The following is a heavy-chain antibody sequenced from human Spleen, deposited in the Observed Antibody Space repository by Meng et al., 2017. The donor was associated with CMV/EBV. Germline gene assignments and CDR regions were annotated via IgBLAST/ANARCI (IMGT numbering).Heavy chain of an antibody. CDR1: GGSISSSNYY. J-gene: IGHJ5*02. D-gene: IGHD2-15*01. CDR3: ARDYSGGFEGWFDP. CDR2: IYYSGST. V-gene: IGHV4-39*07. Sequence: GSLRLSCTFSGGSISSSNYYWGWIRQPPGKGLEWIGSIYYSGSTYHNPSLKSRVTISVDTSKNQFSLRLSSVTAADTAVYYCARDYSGGFEGWFDPWGQGTLVTVSS.